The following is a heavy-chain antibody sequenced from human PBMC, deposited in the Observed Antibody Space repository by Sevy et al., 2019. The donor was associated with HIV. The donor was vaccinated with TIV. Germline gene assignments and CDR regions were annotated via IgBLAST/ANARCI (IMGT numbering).Heavy chain of an antibody. J-gene: IGHJ6*02. CDR1: GFTFSSYS. Sequence: GGSLRLSCAASGFTFSSYSMNWVRQAPGKGLEWVSYISSSSSTIYYADSVKGRFTISRYNAKNSLYLQMNSLRDEDTAVYYCASVCAGLGWDASGRDYYGMDVWGQGTTVTVSS. D-gene: IGHD2-8*02. CDR3: ASVCAGLGWDASGRDYYGMDV. CDR2: ISSSSSTI. V-gene: IGHV3-48*02.